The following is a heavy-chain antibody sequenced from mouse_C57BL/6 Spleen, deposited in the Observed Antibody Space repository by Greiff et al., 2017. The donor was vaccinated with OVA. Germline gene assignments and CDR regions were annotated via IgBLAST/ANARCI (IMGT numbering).Heavy chain of an antibody. CDR2: INPYNGDT. D-gene: IGHD2-1*01. V-gene: IGHV1-20*01. J-gene: IGHJ4*01. CDR1: GYSFTGYF. Sequence: EVKVVESGPELVKPGDSVKISCKASGYSFTGYFMNWVMQSHGKSLEWIGRINPYNGDTFYNQKFKGKATLTVDKSSSTAHMELRSLTSEDSAVYYCARSGNSLYAMDYWGQGTSVTVSS. CDR3: ARSGNSLYAMDY.